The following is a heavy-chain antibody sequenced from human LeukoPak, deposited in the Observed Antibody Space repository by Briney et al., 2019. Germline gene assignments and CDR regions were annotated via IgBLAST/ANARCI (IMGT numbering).Heavy chain of an antibody. V-gene: IGHV4-34*01. D-gene: IGHD6-25*01. Sequence: SETLSLTCAVYGGSFSGYYWSWIRQPPGKGLEWIGEINHSGTTNYNPSLKSRVTVSVDTSKNQFSLKLTSLIAADTAVYYCARARGTGAIDSWGQGTLATVSS. CDR2: INHSGTT. J-gene: IGHJ4*02. CDR3: ARARGTGAIDS. CDR1: GGSFSGYY.